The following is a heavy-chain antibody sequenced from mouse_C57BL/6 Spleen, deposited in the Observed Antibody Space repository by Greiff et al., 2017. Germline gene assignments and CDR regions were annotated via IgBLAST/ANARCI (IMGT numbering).Heavy chain of an antibody. V-gene: IGHV1-7*01. J-gene: IGHJ2*01. CDR1: GYTFTSYW. CDR3: ATLGLYFDY. CDR2: INPSSGYT. Sequence: VKLVESGAELAKPGASVKLSCKASGYTFTSYWMHWVKQRPGQGLEWIGYINPSSGYTKYNQKFKDKATFTADKSSSTAYMQLSSLTYEDSAVYYCATLGLYFDYWGQGTTLTVSS. D-gene: IGHD4-1*01.